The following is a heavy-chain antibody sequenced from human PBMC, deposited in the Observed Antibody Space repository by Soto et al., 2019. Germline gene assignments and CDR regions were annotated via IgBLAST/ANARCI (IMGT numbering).Heavy chain of an antibody. J-gene: IGHJ4*02. CDR3: AHGRSVGSTYYFEY. V-gene: IGHV2-5*01. D-gene: IGHD2-2*03. CDR1: GFSLSTGAVG. Sequence: QITLKESGPTLVKPTQTLTLTCTFSGFSLSTGAVGVGWIRQPPGEALEWLALVYYNDDIRYSPSLKDRLTITTDTSKNQVVLTLTNMDLVDTATYFCAHGRSVGSTYYFEYWGQGTLVTVSS. CDR2: VYYNDDI.